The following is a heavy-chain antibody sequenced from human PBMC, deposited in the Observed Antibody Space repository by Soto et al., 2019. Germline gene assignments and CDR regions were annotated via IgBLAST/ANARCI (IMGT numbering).Heavy chain of an antibody. CDR3: ARVSEVVYYGMDV. CDR1: GYTFTSYA. CDR2: INAGNGNT. Sequence: ASGKVSCKASGYTFTSYAMHWVRQAPGQRLEWMGWINAGNGNTKYSQKFQGRVTITRDTSASTAYMELSSLRSKDTAVYYCARVSEVVYYGMDVWGQGTTVTVSS. D-gene: IGHD2-2*01. V-gene: IGHV1-3*01. J-gene: IGHJ6*02.